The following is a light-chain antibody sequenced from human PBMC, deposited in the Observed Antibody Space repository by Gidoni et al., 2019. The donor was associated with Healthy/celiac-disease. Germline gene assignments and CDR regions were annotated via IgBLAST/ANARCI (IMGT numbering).Light chain of an antibody. V-gene: IGLV2-14*01. CDR2: DVS. J-gene: IGLJ3*02. CDR3: SSYTSSSTRV. Sequence: QSALTQPAAVSGSPGQSITISCTGTSSEVGGYNYVSWYQQHPGKAPNLMIYDVSNRPSGVSNRFSGSTSGNTASLTISGLQAEDEADYYCSSYTSSSTRVFGGGTKLTVL. CDR1: SSEVGGYNY.